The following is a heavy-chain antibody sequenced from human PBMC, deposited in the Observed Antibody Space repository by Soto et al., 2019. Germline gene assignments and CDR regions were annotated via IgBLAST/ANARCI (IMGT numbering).Heavy chain of an antibody. Sequence: QVQLVQSGAEVKKPGASVKVSCKASGYTFTSYDIIWVRQATGQGLEWMGWMNPSTGNTDCAEKFQGRITMTRNTSISTVYMEVSSLNFEDTAVYYCARGRIIVAGGFDPWGQGTLVTVSS. J-gene: IGHJ5*02. V-gene: IGHV1-8*01. D-gene: IGHD6-19*01. CDR2: MNPSTGNT. CDR3: ARGRIIVAGGFDP. CDR1: GYTFTSYD.